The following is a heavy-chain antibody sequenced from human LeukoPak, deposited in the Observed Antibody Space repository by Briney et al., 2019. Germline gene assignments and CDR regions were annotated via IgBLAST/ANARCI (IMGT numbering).Heavy chain of an antibody. CDR2: ITGSGGGT. CDR1: GFTFSTYA. J-gene: IGHJ5*02. Sequence: PGGSLRLSCAASGFTFSTYAMSWVRQAPGKGLEWVSGITGSGGGTYYADSVKGRFTISRDNSKNTLYLQMNSLRAEDTAVYYCAKDLRAAVAVSWWFDPWGQGTLVTVSS. CDR3: AKDLRAAVAVSWWFDP. V-gene: IGHV3-23*01. D-gene: IGHD6-19*01.